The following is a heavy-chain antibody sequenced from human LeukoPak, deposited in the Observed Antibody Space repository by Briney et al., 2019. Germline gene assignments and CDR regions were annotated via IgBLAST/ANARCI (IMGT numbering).Heavy chain of an antibody. CDR2: IKSKTDGGTA. J-gene: IGHJ4*02. CDR1: GFTFNNAW. Sequence: GGSLRLSCAASGFTFNNAWMSWVRQAPGKGLEWVGLIKSKTDGGTADYVAPVKGRFTISRDDSKNTLFLQMNSLKTEDTAVYYCTTRTMVTTMGTDYWGQGALVTVSS. CDR3: TTRTMVTTMGTDY. D-gene: IGHD4-17*01. V-gene: IGHV3-15*01.